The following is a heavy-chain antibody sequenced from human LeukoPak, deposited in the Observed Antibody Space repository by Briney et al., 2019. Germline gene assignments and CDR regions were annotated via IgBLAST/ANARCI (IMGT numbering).Heavy chain of an antibody. J-gene: IGHJ3*02. D-gene: IGHD4-23*01. Sequence: GSSVKVSCKASGGTFSSYAISWVRQAPGQGLEWMGRIIPILGIANYAQKFQGRVTITADESTSTAYMELSSLRSEDTAVYYCARGTYGGNSGDTFDIWGQGTMVTVSS. CDR1: GGTFSSYA. CDR3: ARGTYGGNSGDTFDI. CDR2: IIPILGIA. V-gene: IGHV1-69*04.